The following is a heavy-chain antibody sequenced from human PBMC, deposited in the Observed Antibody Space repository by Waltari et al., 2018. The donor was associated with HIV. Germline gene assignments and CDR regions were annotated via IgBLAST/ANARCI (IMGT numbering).Heavy chain of an antibody. J-gene: IGHJ6*02. CDR1: GFTFSNYA. D-gene: IGHD6-19*01. CDR3: ARDLGGSGWYDYYYGMDV. CDR2: ISSSGNTI. V-gene: IGHV3-48*03. Sequence: EVQLVESGGGLVQPGGSLRLSYAASGFTFSNYAMNSVRQAPGKGLEVVSYISSSGNTIHYADSVKGRFTISRDNAKNSLYLQMNSLRAEDTAVYYCARDLGGSGWYDYYYGMDVWGQGTTVTVSS.